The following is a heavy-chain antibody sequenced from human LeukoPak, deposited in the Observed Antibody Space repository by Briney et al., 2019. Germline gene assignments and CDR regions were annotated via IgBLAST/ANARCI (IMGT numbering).Heavy chain of an antibody. CDR3: ASGPSLGTTHPYFDY. CDR1: GYTFTGYY. CDR2: INPNNGGT. J-gene: IGHJ4*02. Sequence: GASVKVSCKASGYTFTGYYMHWLPQAPGQGLEWMGWINPNNGGTNYAQRFQGRVTMTRDTSINTAYMEVGRLRFDDTAVYYCASGPSLGTTHPYFDYWGQGTLVTVSS. V-gene: IGHV1-2*02. D-gene: IGHD2-15*01.